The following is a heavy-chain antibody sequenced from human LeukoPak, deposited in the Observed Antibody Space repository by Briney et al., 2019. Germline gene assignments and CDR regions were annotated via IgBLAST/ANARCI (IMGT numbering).Heavy chain of an antibody. V-gene: IGHV1-69*13. CDR2: IIPISGTA. D-gene: IGHD1-14*01. J-gene: IGHJ4*02. CDR1: GGTFSSYA. Sequence: ASVKVSCKASGGTFSSYAMSWVRQAPGQGPEWMGVIIPISGTANYAQKFQGRVTISADESTSTAYMELRSLRSEDTAVYYCATETGDGSANYYFDYWGQGTLVTVSS. CDR3: ATETGDGSANYYFDY.